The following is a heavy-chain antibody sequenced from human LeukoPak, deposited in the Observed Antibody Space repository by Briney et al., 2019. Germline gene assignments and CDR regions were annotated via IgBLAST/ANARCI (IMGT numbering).Heavy chain of an antibody. CDR2: IYYSGST. V-gene: IGHV4-39*07. CDR3: ARGGGSYRNYFDY. J-gene: IGHJ4*02. CDR1: GGSISSSSYY. D-gene: IGHD1-26*01. Sequence: SETLSLTCTVSGGSISSSSYYWGWIRQPPGKGLEWIGSIYYSGSTYYNPSLKSRVTMSVDTSRNQFSLKLSSVTAADTAVYYCARGGGSYRNYFDYWGQGTLVTVSS.